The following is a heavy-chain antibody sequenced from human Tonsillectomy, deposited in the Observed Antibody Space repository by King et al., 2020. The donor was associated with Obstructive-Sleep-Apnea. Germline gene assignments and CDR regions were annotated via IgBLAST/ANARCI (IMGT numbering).Heavy chain of an antibody. J-gene: IGHJ4*02. CDR3: ARSLDSSGYYYTNY. CDR2: ISYSGST. V-gene: IGHV4-59*08. D-gene: IGHD3-22*01. Sequence: HVQLQESGPGLVKPSETLSLTCTVSGGSISSYYWSWIRQPPGKGLEWFGYISYSGSTNYNPSLKSRVTISVDTSKNQVSLKLSSVTAADTAVYYCARSLDSSGYYYTNYWGQGTLVTVSS. CDR1: GGSISSYY.